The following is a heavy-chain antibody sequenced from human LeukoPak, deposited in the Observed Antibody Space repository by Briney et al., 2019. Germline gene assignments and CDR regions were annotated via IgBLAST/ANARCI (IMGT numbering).Heavy chain of an antibody. CDR3: AKDIVAYYYDSSGPVNAFDI. Sequence: PGGSLRLSCAASGFTFSDYYMSWIRQAPGKGLEWISYISFSGSIIYYADSVKGRFTISRDNSKNTLYLQMNSLRAEDTALYYCAKDIVAYYYDSSGPVNAFDIWGQGTMVTVSS. V-gene: IGHV3-11*01. D-gene: IGHD3-22*01. CDR2: ISFSGSII. CDR1: GFTFSDYY. J-gene: IGHJ3*02.